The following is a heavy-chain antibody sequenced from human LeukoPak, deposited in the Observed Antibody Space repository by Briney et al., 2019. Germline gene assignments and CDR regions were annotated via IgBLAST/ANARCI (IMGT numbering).Heavy chain of an antibody. Sequence: ASVKVSCKVSGYTLTELSMHWVRQAPGKGLEWMGGFDPEDGETIYAQKFQGRVTITADESTSTAYMELSSLRSEDTAVYYCARGWAAMVPYYYYGMDVWDQGTTVTVSS. D-gene: IGHD5-18*01. J-gene: IGHJ6*02. CDR3: ARGWAAMVPYYYYGMDV. V-gene: IGHV1-24*01. CDR1: GYTLTELS. CDR2: FDPEDGET.